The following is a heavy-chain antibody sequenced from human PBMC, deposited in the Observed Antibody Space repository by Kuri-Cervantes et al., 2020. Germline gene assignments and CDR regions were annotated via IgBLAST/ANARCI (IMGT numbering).Heavy chain of an antibody. CDR3: ARKGNYGDYFYAFDI. Sequence: SETLSLTCTVSGGSISSSSYYWGWIRQPPGKGLEWIGSIYYSGSTNYNPSLKSRVTISVDTSKNQFSLKLSSVTAADTAVYYCARKGNYGDYFYAFDIWGQGTMVTVSS. J-gene: IGHJ3*02. D-gene: IGHD4-17*01. CDR2: IYYSGST. CDR1: GGSISSSSYY. V-gene: IGHV4-39*07.